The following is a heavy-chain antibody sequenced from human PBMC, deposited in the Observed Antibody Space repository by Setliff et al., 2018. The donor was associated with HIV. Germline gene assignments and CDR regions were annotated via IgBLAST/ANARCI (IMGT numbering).Heavy chain of an antibody. CDR1: GFTFSSYW. J-gene: IGHJ1*01. CDR3: ARDSSSWSWAEYFQF. D-gene: IGHD6-13*01. Sequence: GGSLRLSCAASGFTFSSYWTHWVRQAPGKGLVWVSRINNDGSYASYADSVKGRFTISRDNAKNSLSLQMNSLRAEDTAVYYCARDSSSWSWAEYFQFWGQGTPVTVSS. CDR2: INNDGSYA. V-gene: IGHV3-74*01.